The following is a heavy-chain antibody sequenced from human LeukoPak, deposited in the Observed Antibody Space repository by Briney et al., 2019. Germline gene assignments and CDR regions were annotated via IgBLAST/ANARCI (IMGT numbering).Heavy chain of an antibody. CDR2: IYSGGGT. D-gene: IGHD3-3*01. CDR1: GFTVSSDY. Sequence: GGSLRLSCAASGFTVSSDYMSWVRQAPGKGLEWVSIIYSGGGTYYADSVKGRFTISRDNSKNTLYLQMNSLRAEDTAVYYCARDRYSTIFGGWGQGTLVTVSS. J-gene: IGHJ4*02. CDR3: ARDRYSTIFGG. V-gene: IGHV3-66*02.